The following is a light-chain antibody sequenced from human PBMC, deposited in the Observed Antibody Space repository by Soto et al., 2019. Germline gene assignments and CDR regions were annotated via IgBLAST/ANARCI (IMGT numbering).Light chain of an antibody. CDR2: EVS. V-gene: IGLV2-14*01. Sequence: QSALTQPASVSGSPGQWITISCTGTSGDVDAFDYVSWYQQHPGKAPKLMIFEVSDRPSGVSDRFSGSKSGSTASLTISGLQAEDEADYFCTSFTSSSTQVFGTGTKVTVL. CDR1: SGDVDAFDY. CDR3: TSFTSSSTQV. J-gene: IGLJ1*01.